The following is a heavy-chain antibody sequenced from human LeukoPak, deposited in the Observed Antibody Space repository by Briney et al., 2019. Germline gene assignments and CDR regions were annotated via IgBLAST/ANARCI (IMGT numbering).Heavy chain of an antibody. J-gene: IGHJ4*02. CDR1: GASVSSGSYY. V-gene: IGHV4-61*01. D-gene: IGHD2-8*02. Sequence: SETLSLTCTVSGASVSSGSYYWSWIRQPPGEGLEWIGYVHSSGSTNYNPSLKSRVAILVDTPKNQFTLKLRSMTAADTAVYYCARGVLVGATGHHFAYWGQGTLVTVSS. CDR3: ARGVLVGATGHHFAY. CDR2: VHSSGST.